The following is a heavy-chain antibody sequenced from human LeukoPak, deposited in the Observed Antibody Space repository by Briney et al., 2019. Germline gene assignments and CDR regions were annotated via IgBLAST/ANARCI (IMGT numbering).Heavy chain of an antibody. D-gene: IGHD2/OR15-2a*01. J-gene: IGHJ4*02. Sequence: GGSLRLSCAASGNYWMHWVRQAPGKGLVWVSHINSDGSWTSYADSVKGRFTISKDNAKNTVYLQMNSLRAEDTAVYYCVSFYETYWGRGTLVTVPS. CDR1: GNYW. CDR2: INSDGSWT. CDR3: VSFYETY. V-gene: IGHV3-74*01.